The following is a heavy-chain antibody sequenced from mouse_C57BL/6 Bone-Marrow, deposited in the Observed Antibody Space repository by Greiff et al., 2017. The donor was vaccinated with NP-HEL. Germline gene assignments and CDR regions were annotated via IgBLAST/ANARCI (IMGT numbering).Heavy chain of an antibody. CDR1: YTFS. CDR3: AEDSEVYYCAGYWFAY. J-gene: IGHJ3*01. V-gene: IGHV1-87*01. Sequence: VQLQQSGPELVRPWASVKISCQAFYTFSRSFHFAIRDTNYWMRWVKQRPGQGLEWIGAIYPGNGGTSTIPKFKGKATFSADKSSSTADMQLSSLAAEDSEVYYCAGYWFAYWGQGTLVTVSA. CDR2: GQGLEWIG. D-gene: IGHD1-2*01.